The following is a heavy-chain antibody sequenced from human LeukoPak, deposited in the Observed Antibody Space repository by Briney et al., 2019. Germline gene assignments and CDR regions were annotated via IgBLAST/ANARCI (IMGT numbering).Heavy chain of an antibody. V-gene: IGHV4-4*02. Sequence: SGTLSLTCAVSGGSISSSNWWSWVRQPPGKGLEWIGYVYYSGRTSYNASLKSRVTTSVDTSKNQFSLKLSSVTAADTAVYYCARHLTLNTQMAAPDAFDVWGQGTMVTVSS. CDR3: ARHLTLNTQMAAPDAFDV. CDR1: GGSISSSNW. D-gene: IGHD2-8*01. CDR2: VYYSGRT. J-gene: IGHJ3*01.